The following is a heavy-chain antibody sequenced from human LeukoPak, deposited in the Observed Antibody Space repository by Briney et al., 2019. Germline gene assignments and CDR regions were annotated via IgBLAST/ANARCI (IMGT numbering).Heavy chain of an antibody. CDR3: TRGDFCVGAQDY. J-gene: IGHJ4*02. V-gene: IGHV3-74*01. CDR1: GFTFSSYW. Sequence: GGFLRLSCAASGFTFSSYWMHWVRQAPGKGLVWVSRINSDGSDTSYADSVKGRFTISRDNAKNTLYLQMNSLGAGDTAVYYCTRGDFCVGAQDYWGQGTPVAVSS. D-gene: IGHD1-26*01. CDR2: INSDGSDT.